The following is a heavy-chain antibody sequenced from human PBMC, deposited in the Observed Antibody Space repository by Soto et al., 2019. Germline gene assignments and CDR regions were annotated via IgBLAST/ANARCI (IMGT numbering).Heavy chain of an antibody. CDR1: SASISSSNW. J-gene: IGHJ6*03. Sequence: SETLSLTCAVSSASISSSNWWSWVRQPPGKGLEWIGEIYHSGSTNYNPSLKSRVTISVDKSKNQFSLKLSSVTAADTAVYYCARADNGVERLYYYYCMEVWGKGTTVTVSS. V-gene: IGHV4-4*02. CDR3: ARADNGVERLYYYYCMEV. CDR2: IYHSGST. D-gene: IGHD1-1*01.